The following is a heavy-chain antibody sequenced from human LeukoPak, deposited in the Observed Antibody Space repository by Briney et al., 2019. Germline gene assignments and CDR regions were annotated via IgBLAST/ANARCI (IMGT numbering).Heavy chain of an antibody. CDR1: EFSVGSNY. Sequence: GGSLRLSCAASEFSVGSNYMTWVRQAPGKGLGWVSVIYSGGSTYYADSVKGRFTISRDNSKNTLYLQMGSLRAEDMAVYYCARGNSLRLGVCGGDCYHFDYWGQGTLVTVSS. V-gene: IGHV3-66*01. D-gene: IGHD2-21*02. CDR2: IYSGGST. J-gene: IGHJ4*02. CDR3: ARGNSLRLGVCGGDCYHFDY.